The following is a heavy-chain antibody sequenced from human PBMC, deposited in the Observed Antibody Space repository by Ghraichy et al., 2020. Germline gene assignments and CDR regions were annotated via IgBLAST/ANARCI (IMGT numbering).Heavy chain of an antibody. Sequence: GGSLRLSCAASGFSFSNFAMSWVRQAPGEGLEWVSTISGSGGDTYYADSVKGRLTISRDNSKNTLYLQMNSLRVDDTAVYYCAKFGGGSYFDYWGQGTPVTVSS. CDR1: GFSFSNFA. CDR3: AKFGGGSYFDY. D-gene: IGHD3-16*01. CDR2: ISGSGGDT. V-gene: IGHV3-23*01. J-gene: IGHJ4*02.